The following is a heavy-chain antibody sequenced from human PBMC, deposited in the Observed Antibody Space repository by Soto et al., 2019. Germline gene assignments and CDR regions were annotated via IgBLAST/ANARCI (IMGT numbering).Heavy chain of an antibody. J-gene: IGHJ4*02. CDR2: ISRDGGTK. CDR1: GFTVSTYG. CDR3: TGEVASGY. D-gene: IGHD2-8*02. V-gene: IGHV3-30*03. Sequence: QVQLVESGGGVVQPGRSLRLSCAVSGFTVSTYGMHWVRQAPGKWLEWVAVISRDGGTKYYADSVKGRFTISRDNSRNTLFLEMNSLRGDDRAVYYCTGEVASGYWGQGTLVTVSS.